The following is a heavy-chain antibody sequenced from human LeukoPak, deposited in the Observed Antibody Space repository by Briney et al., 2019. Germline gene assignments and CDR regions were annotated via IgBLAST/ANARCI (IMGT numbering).Heavy chain of an antibody. V-gene: IGHV4-59*08. CDR2: FYYSGGT. CDR3: ARFGKYSGSQPFDY. D-gene: IGHD1-26*01. Sequence: SETLSLTCTVSGGSISSYYWSWIRQPPGKGLEWIGYFYYSGGTNYNPSLKSRVTISVDTSKNQFSLKLSSVTAADTAVYYCARFGKYSGSQPFDYWGQGTLVTVSS. J-gene: IGHJ4*02. CDR1: GGSISSYY.